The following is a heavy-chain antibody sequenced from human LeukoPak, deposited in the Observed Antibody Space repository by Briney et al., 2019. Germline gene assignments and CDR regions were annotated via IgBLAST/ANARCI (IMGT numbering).Heavy chain of an antibody. CDR2: ISGSGGST. V-gene: IGHV3-23*01. CDR1: GFTFSNYG. J-gene: IGHJ4*02. CDR3: AKDPFYSSGWYFDY. Sequence: GGTLRLSCTASGFTFSNYGMNWVRQAPGKGLEWVSVISGSGGSTYYADSVKGRFTISRDNSKNTLYLQMNSLRAEDMAVYYCAKDPFYSSGWYFDYWGQGTLVTVSS. D-gene: IGHD6-19*01.